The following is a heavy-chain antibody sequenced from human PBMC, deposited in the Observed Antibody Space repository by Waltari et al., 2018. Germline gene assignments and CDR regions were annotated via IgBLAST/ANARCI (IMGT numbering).Heavy chain of an antibody. CDR3: TAGVYGMDV. V-gene: IGHV3-49*04. CDR2: IRREGYGGLP. Sequence: EVQLVESGGDLKQPGRSLRLSCIGSGLIFGDYALSWVRQAPGKGLEGVGFIRREGYGGLPEYAASVKDRVIISRDDSKNILYLQINSLKTEDTAVYYCTAGVYGMDVWGPGTTVTVS. CDR1: GLIFGDYA. J-gene: IGHJ6*02. D-gene: IGHD2-8*01.